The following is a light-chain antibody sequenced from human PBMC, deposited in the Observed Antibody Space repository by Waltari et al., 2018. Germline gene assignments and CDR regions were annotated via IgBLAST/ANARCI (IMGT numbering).Light chain of an antibody. CDR3: CSSAGNPYV. Sequence: SALTQPRSVSGSPGQSVTISCPGTSSDVGPYNFVSWYQQRPGQAPKLIIYDVNKRPSGVPDRFSASKSGNTASLTISGLQPEDEADYHCCSSAGNPYVFGTGTEVTVL. V-gene: IGLV2-11*01. CDR2: DVN. J-gene: IGLJ1*01. CDR1: SSDVGPYNF.